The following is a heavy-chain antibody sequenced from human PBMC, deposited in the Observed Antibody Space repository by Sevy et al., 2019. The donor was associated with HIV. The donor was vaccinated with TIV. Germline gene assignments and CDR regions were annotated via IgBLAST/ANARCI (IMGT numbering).Heavy chain of an antibody. CDR1: EFTISDHSDYH. CDR3: ARDPVWGAPGLLTYFYFDL. D-gene: IGHD1-26*01. J-gene: IGHJ2*01. Sequence: EGSLRLSCAASEFTISDHSDYHMAWIRQAHGKGLECISYISGSGGTIYYADSVRGRFIISRDNAKKSLYLHMNSLRTEDTAAYYCARDPVWGAPGLLTYFYFDLWGRGTPVTVSS. V-gene: IGHV3-11*01. CDR2: ISGSGGTI.